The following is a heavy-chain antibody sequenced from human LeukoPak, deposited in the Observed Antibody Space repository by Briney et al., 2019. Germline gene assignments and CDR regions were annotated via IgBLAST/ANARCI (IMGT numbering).Heavy chain of an antibody. Sequence: SETLSLTCAVSGGSISSGGYSWSWIRQPPGKGLEWIGYIYHSGSTYYNPSLKSRVTISVDRSKNQFSLKLSSVTAADTAVYYCARAVGYGSGSYRVYGMDVWGQGTTVSVSS. D-gene: IGHD3-10*01. J-gene: IGHJ6*02. CDR2: IYHSGST. CDR3: ARAVGYGSGSYRVYGMDV. V-gene: IGHV4-30-2*01. CDR1: GGSISSGGYS.